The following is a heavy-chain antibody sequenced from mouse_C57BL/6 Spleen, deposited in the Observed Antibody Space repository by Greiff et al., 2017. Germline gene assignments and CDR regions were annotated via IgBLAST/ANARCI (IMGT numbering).Heavy chain of an antibody. J-gene: IGHJ2*01. CDR1: GYAFSSSW. CDR2: IYPGDGDT. V-gene: IGHV1-82*01. Sequence: QVQLQQSGPELVKPGASVTISCKASGYAFSSSWMNWVKQRPGKGLEWIGRIYPGDGDTNYNGKFKGQATLTADKSSSTAYMQISRVTSEDYAVYIGERERSQAFDYWGQGTTLTVSS. CDR3: ERERSQAFDY. D-gene: IGHD3-2*02.